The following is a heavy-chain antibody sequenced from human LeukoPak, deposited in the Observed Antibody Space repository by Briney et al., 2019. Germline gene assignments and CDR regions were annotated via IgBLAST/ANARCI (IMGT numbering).Heavy chain of an antibody. CDR1: GGSINTYY. CDR2: IYYTGST. Sequence: PLETLSLTCSVSGGSINTYYRSWIRQTPGKGLEWIGFIYYTGSTNYNPSLKSRVTMSVDTSKSQFSLKLTSVTAADTALYYCARGANRLDSWGRGTLVTVSS. V-gene: IGHV4-59*12. D-gene: IGHD1-14*01. J-gene: IGHJ4*02. CDR3: ARGANRLDS.